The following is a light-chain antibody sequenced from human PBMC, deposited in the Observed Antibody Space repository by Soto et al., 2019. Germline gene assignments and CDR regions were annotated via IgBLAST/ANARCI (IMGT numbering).Light chain of an antibody. CDR3: VLYMGSGYWV. CDR2: FTS. CDR1: SGSVSTSHY. Sequence: QAVVTQEPSFSVSPGTTVTLTWGWSSGSVSTSHYPNWYRQTPGQAPRPLIYFTSIRSSGVPGRFSGSILGNKAALTITGAQADDESDYYCVLYMGSGYWVFGGGTKLTVL. V-gene: IGLV8-61*01. J-gene: IGLJ3*02.